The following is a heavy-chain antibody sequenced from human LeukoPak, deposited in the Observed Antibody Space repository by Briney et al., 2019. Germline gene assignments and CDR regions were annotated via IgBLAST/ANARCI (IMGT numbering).Heavy chain of an antibody. J-gene: IGHJ5*02. D-gene: IGHD3-22*01. CDR3: ATYYYDSSGYYH. V-gene: IGHV1-8*03. CDR2: MNPNSGNT. Sequence: ASVKVSCKASGYTFTSYDINWVRQATGQGLEWMGWMNPNSGNTGYAQKFQGRVTITRNTSISTAYMELSSLRSEDTAVYYCATYYYDSSGYYHWGQGTLVTVSS. CDR1: GYTFTSYD.